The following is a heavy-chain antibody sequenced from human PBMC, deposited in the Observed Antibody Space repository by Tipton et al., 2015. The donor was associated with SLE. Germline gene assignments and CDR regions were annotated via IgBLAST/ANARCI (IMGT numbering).Heavy chain of an antibody. CDR1: GGSISSSSYY. D-gene: IGHD6-19*01. V-gene: IGHV4-39*07. CDR2: IYYSGST. CDR3: AREVVAGPFDY. J-gene: IGHJ4*02. Sequence: LRLSCTVSGGSISSSSYYWGWIRKPPGKVLEWIGSIYYSGSTNYNPSLKSRVTLSVETSKNQFSLQLSSVTAADTAVYYCAREVVAGPFDYWGQGTLVTVSS.